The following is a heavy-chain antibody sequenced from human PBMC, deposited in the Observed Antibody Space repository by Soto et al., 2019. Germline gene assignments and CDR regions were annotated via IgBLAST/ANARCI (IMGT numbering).Heavy chain of an antibody. J-gene: IGHJ4*02. CDR3: ARDPELWFGASCFDY. Sequence: QVQLVESGGGVVQPGRSLRLSCAASGFTFSSYGMHWVRQAPDKGLEWVAVIWYDGSNKYYADSVKGRFTISRDNSKNTLYLQMNSLRAEDTAVYYCARDPELWFGASCFDYWGQGTLVTVSS. CDR2: IWYDGSNK. CDR1: GFTFSSYG. D-gene: IGHD3-10*01. V-gene: IGHV3-33*01.